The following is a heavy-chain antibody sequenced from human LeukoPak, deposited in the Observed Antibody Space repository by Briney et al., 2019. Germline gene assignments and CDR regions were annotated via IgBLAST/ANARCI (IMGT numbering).Heavy chain of an antibody. CDR3: ARLRLPAGWYYYYYMDV. CDR1: GYTFTGYY. Sequence: GASVKVSCKASGYTFTGYYMHWVRQAPGQGLEWMGWINPNSGGTNYAQKFQGRVTMTRDTSISTAYMELSRLRSDDTAVYYCARLRLPAGWYYYYYMDVWGKGTTVTVSS. D-gene: IGHD2-15*01. J-gene: IGHJ6*03. V-gene: IGHV1-2*02. CDR2: INPNSGGT.